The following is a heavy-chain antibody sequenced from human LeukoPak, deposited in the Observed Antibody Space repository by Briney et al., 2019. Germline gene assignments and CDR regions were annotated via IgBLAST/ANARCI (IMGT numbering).Heavy chain of an antibody. V-gene: IGHV4-4*07. CDR1: GGSISNYY. CDR3: ARDLSYYSDRSGYFPT. D-gene: IGHD3-22*01. J-gene: IGHJ5*02. CDR2: FYISGSI. Sequence: SETLSLTCTVSGGSISNYYWSWIRQPAGKGLEWIGRFYISGSINYNPSLQSRVTMSVDTSKNQFSLKLSSVTAADTAVYYCARDLSYYSDRSGYFPTWGQGTLVTVSS.